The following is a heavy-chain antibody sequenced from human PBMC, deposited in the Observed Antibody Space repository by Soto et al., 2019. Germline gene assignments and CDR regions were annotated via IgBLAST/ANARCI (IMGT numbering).Heavy chain of an antibody. Sequence: EMQLVESGGGLVQPGRSLRLYCAASGFTFDDYAMHWVRQVPGKGLEWVSGISWNSEVKLDADTTKGRFTISRDNADNSVYLQIDSLGVEDTAFYYCVKDRRFLEAWGAFDVWGQGTLVIVSS. D-gene: IGHD3-3*01. CDR1: GFTFDDYA. V-gene: IGHV3-9*01. CDR3: VKDRRFLEAWGAFDV. CDR2: ISWNSEVK. J-gene: IGHJ3*01.